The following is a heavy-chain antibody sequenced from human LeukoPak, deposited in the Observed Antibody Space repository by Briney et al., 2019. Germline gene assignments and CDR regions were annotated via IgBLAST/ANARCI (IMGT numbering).Heavy chain of an antibody. V-gene: IGHV3-23*01. CDR3: AKEAREITMVRGAGTNDY. Sequence: QTGGSLRLSCAASGLTVSSNYMSWVRQAPGKGLEWVSAISGSGGSTYYADSVKGRFTISRDNSKNTLYLQMNSLRAEDTAVYYCAKEAREITMVRGAGTNDYWGQGTLVTVSS. CDR1: GLTVSSNY. D-gene: IGHD3-10*01. CDR2: ISGSGGST. J-gene: IGHJ4*02.